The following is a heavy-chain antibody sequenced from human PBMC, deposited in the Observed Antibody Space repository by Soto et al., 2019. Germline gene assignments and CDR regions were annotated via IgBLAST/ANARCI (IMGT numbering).Heavy chain of an antibody. V-gene: IGHV3-30*03. D-gene: IGHD2-21*01. Sequence: QVQLVESGGGVVQPGRSLRLSCAASGFTFSSYGMHWVRQAPGKGLEWVAVISYDGSNKYYADSVKGRFTISRNNSKIPLYLQMISLRAEDTAVYYCVICDLLDYWGQGTLVTVSS. CDR2: ISYDGSNK. J-gene: IGHJ4*02. CDR3: VICDLLDY. CDR1: GFTFSSYG.